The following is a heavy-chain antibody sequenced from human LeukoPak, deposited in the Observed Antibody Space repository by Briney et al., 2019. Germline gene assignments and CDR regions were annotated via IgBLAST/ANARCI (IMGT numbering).Heavy chain of an antibody. Sequence: PGGFLRLSCVASGFNFSSYSMQWVRQAPGKGLEYVSVISSNGGSTYYANSVKGRFTISRDNSKNTLYLQMGSLRAEDMAVYYCAREKGGFDIWGQGTMVTVSS. V-gene: IGHV3-64*01. J-gene: IGHJ3*02. CDR2: ISSNGGST. CDR1: GFNFSSYS. D-gene: IGHD2-15*01. CDR3: AREKGGFDI.